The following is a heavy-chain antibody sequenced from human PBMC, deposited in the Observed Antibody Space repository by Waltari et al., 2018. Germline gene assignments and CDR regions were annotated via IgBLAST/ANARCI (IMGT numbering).Heavy chain of an antibody. J-gene: IGHJ4*02. CDR3: AKDGQKSNTDQLDY. CDR1: GFTFSSYG. CDR2: IRYYGSNK. V-gene: IGHV3-30*02. Sequence: QVQLVESGGGVVQPGGSLRLSCAASGFTFSSYGMPWVRQAPGKGLELVAFIRYYGSNKYYADSVKGRFTISRDNSKNTLYLQMNSLRAEDTAVYYCAKDGQKSNTDQLDYWGQGTLVTVSS.